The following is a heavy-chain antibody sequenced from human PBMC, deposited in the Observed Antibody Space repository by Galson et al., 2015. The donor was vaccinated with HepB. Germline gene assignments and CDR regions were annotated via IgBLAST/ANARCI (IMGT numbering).Heavy chain of an antibody. J-gene: IGHJ6*03. CDR3: ACNHYELGYYYMDV. D-gene: IGHD2-2*01. Sequence: CAISGDSVSSNSAAWNWIRQSPSRGLEWLGRTYYRSKWYNDYAVSVKSRITINPDTSKNQFSLQLNSVTPEDTAVYYRACNHYELGYYYMDVWGKGTTVTVSS. V-gene: IGHV6-1*01. CDR2: TYYRSKWYN. CDR1: GDSVSSNSAA.